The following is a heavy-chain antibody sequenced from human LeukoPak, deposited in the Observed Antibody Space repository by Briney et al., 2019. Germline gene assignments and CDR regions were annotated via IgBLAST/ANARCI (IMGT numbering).Heavy chain of an antibody. CDR3: ARDMITIFGVVHDAFDI. V-gene: IGHV1-2*02. CDR1: GYTFTGYY. D-gene: IGHD3-3*01. J-gene: IGHJ3*02. Sequence: ASVKVSCKASGYTFTGYYMHWVRQAPGQGLEWMGWINPNSGGTNYAQKFQGRVTMTRDTSISTAYMELSRLRSDDTAVYYCARDMITIFGVVHDAFDIWGQGTMVTVSS. CDR2: INPNSGGT.